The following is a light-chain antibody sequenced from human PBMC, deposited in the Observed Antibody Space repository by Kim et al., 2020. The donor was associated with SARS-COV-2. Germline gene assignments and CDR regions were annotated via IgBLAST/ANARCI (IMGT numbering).Light chain of an antibody. J-gene: IGLJ2*01. CDR3: QVWDSSSDHRVV. CDR2: YDS. Sequence: PGKTAGVSCGGNSIGSKSVRWYQQKSGQAPVLVIYYDSDRPSGIPERFSGSNSGNTATLTISRVEAGDEADYYCQVWDSSSDHRVVFGGGTKLTVL. CDR1: SIGSKS. V-gene: IGLV3-21*04.